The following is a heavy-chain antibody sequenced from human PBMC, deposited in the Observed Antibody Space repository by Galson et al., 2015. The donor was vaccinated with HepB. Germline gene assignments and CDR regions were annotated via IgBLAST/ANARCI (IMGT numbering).Heavy chain of an antibody. V-gene: IGHV4-38-2*02. D-gene: IGHD3-22*01. CDR3: AIRFDYYDSSGYYY. CDR1: GYSISSGYY. J-gene: IGHJ4*02. Sequence: ETLSLTCTVSGYSISSGYYWGWIRQPPGEGLEWIGSIYHSGSTYYNPSLKSRVTISVDTSKNQFSLKLSSVTAADTAVYYCAIRFDYYDSSGYYYWGQGTLVTVSS. CDR2: IYHSGST.